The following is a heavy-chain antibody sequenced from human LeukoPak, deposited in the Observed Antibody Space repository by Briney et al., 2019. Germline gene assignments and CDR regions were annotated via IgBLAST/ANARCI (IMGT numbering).Heavy chain of an antibody. V-gene: IGHV1-2*02. D-gene: IGHD2-8*02. Sequence: ASVKVSCKTSGYTFIAYYMHWVRQAPGQGREWMGWFNPNTGGTNYAQKFQGRVTMTRDTSISTAYMELSRLRSDDTAVYYCAREGYCTGDKCSLHHWGQGTLVTVSS. CDR3: AREGYCTGDKCSLHH. J-gene: IGHJ1*01. CDR1: GYTFIAYY. CDR2: FNPNTGGT.